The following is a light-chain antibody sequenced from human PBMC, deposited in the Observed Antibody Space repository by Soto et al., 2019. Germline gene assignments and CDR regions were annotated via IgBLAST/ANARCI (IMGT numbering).Light chain of an antibody. CDR2: KAS. J-gene: IGKJ1*01. CDR3: HQYNSYST. V-gene: IGKV1-5*03. CDR1: QSISSW. Sequence: DIQMTQSPSTLSASVGDRVTITCRASQSISSWLAWYQQKPGKAPKLLIYKASSLESGVPSRFSGSGSGTEFTLTISSLQPDDCAAYYCHQYNSYSTFGQGTKVESK.